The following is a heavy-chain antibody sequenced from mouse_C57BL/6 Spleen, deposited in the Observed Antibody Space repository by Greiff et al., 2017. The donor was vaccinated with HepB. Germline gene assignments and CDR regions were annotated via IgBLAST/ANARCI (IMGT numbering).Heavy chain of an antibody. J-gene: IGHJ4*01. CDR1: GYSITSGYY. CDR3: ARVDYGSRYYYAMDY. D-gene: IGHD1-1*01. V-gene: IGHV3-6*01. Sequence: ESGPGLVKPSQSLSLTCSVTGYSITSGYYWNWIRQFPGNKLEWMGYISYDGSNNYNPSLKNRISITRDTSKNQFFLKLNSVTTEDTATYYCARVDYGSRYYYAMDYWGQGTSVTVSS. CDR2: ISYDGSN.